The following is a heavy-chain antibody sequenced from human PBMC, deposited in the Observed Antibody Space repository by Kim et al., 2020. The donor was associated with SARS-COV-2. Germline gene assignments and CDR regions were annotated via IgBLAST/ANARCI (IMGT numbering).Heavy chain of an antibody. CDR2: ISWNSGSI. J-gene: IGHJ2*01. Sequence: GGSLRLSCAASGFTFDDYAMHWVRQAPGKGLEWVSGISWNSGSIGYADSVKGRFTISRDNAKNSLYLQMNSLRAEDTALYYCAKDFWFMGSGLYWYFDLW. D-gene: IGHD3-10*01. CDR1: GFTFDDYA. V-gene: IGHV3-9*01. CDR3: AKDFWFMGSGLYWYFDL.